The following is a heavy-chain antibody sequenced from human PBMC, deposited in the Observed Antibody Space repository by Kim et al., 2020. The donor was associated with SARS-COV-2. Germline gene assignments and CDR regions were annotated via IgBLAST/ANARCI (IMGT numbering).Heavy chain of an antibody. CDR2: MHTTGRT. Sequence: SETLSLTCAVFGGSVSGFYWTWVRQAPGKGLEWIGEMHTTGRTNYNPSLESRVIMSVGSSRNQFSLRLRSVTAADSAIYYCARGSAGSVVTALPYVFFDVWGKGTTVTVSS. CDR1: GGSVSGFY. CDR3: ARGSAGSVVTALPYVFFDV. V-gene: IGHV4-34*01. D-gene: IGHD2-21*02. J-gene: IGHJ6*04.